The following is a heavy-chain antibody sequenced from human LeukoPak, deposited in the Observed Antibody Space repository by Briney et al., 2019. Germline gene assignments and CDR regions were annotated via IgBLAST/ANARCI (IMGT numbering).Heavy chain of an antibody. CDR3: ARGKVQGVIFDY. CDR2: IYYSGST. J-gene: IGHJ4*02. V-gene: IGHV4-59*01. CDR1: GGSISSYY. D-gene: IGHD3-10*01. Sequence: SETLSLTCTVSGGSISSYYCSWIRQPPGKGLEWIGYIYYSGSTNYNPSLKSRVTISVDTSKNQFSLKLSSVTAADTAVYYCARGKVQGVIFDYWGQGTLVTVSS.